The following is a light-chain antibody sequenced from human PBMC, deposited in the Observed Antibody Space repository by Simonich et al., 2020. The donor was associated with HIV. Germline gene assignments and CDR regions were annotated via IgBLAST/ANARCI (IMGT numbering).Light chain of an antibody. CDR3: LQHNSCLS. CDR2: AAS. Sequence: DIQMTQSPSAMSASVGDRVTITCRASQGISNYLAWFQQRPGKVPKRLIFAASNLQSGVPSTFSGSVSGTEFTLTISSLQPEDLPTYYCLQHNSCLSFGGGTKVEI. V-gene: IGKV1-17*03. CDR1: QGISNY. J-gene: IGKJ4*01.